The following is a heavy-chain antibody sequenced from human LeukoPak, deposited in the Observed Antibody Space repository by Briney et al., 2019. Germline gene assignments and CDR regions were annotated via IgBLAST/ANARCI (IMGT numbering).Heavy chain of an antibody. J-gene: IGHJ4*02. Sequence: PSETLSLTCTVSGGSISSSSYYWGWIRQPPGKGLEWIGSIYYSGSTNYNPSLKSRVTISVDTSKNQFSLKLSSVTAADTAVYYCARRGVAAAGTFFDYWGQGTLVTVSS. V-gene: IGHV4-39*07. D-gene: IGHD6-13*01. CDR1: GGSISSSSYY. CDR3: ARRGVAAAGTFFDY. CDR2: IYYSGST.